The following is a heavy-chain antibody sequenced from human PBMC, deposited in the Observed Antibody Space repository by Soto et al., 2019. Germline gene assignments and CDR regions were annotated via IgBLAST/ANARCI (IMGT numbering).Heavy chain of an antibody. D-gene: IGHD3-10*01. J-gene: IGHJ4*02. CDR3: ASPRAYYYGSGSSRFDY. V-gene: IGHV1-69*01. CDR1: GGTFSSYA. Sequence: QVQLVQSGAEVKKPGSSVKVSCKASGGTFSSYAISWVRQAPGQGLEWMGGIIPIFGTANYAQKFLGRVTITADESTSTAYMELSSLRSEDTAVYYCASPRAYYYGSGSSRFDYWGQGTLVTVSS. CDR2: IIPIFGTA.